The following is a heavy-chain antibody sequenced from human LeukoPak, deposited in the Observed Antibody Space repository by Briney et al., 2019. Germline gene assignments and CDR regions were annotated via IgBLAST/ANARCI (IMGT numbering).Heavy chain of an antibody. D-gene: IGHD6-6*01. V-gene: IGHV3-23*01. J-gene: IGHJ4*02. CDR1: GFTFNSYA. CDR2: VSDSGGNT. CDR3: ARHRSSWLIDY. Sequence: GGSLRLSCAASGFTFNSYAMSWVRQAPWERLQWVSGVSDSGGNTYYADSVRGRFTISRDNSKNTLYLQMNSLRAEDTAVYYCARHRSSWLIDYWGQGTLVTVSS.